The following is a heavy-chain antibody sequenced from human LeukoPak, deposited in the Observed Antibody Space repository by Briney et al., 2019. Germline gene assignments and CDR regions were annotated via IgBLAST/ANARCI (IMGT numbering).Heavy chain of an antibody. J-gene: IGHJ4*02. CDR3: AKPPYGSGSFDY. V-gene: IGHV3-23*01. CDR1: GFTFSSYA. D-gene: IGHD3-10*01. CDR2: ISNSGDST. Sequence: GGSLRLSCAASGFTFSSYAMSWVRQAPGKGLERVSGISNSGDSTYYADSVKGRFTISRDNSKNTLYLQMNSLRAEDTAVYYCAKPPYGSGSFDYWGQGTLVTVSS.